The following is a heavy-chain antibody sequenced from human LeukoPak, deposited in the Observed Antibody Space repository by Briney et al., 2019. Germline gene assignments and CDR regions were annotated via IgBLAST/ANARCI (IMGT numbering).Heavy chain of an antibody. V-gene: IGHV1-8*01. J-gene: IGHJ4*02. CDR3: ARAPPRYSSSSRHFDY. CDR1: GYTFTSYD. Sequence: GASVTVSCKASGYTFTSYDINWVRQATGQGLEWMGWMNPNSGNTGYAQKFQGRVTMTRNTSISTAYMELSSLRSEDTAVYYCARAPPRYSSSSRHFDYWGQGTLVTVSS. D-gene: IGHD6-6*01. CDR2: MNPNSGNT.